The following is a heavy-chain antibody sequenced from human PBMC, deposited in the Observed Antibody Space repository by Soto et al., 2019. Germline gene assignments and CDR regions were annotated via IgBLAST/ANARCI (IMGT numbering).Heavy chain of an antibody. D-gene: IGHD2-15*01. CDR1: GFTFSSYA. J-gene: IGHJ6*03. Sequence: GGSLRLSCAASGFTFSSYAMSWVRQAPGKGLEWVSAISGSGGSTYYADSVKGRFTISRDNSKNTLYLQMNSPRAEDTAVYYCAKDGGVSSWKYCSGGSCYYYYMDVWGKGTTVTVSS. CDR3: AKDGGVSSWKYCSGGSCYYYYMDV. CDR2: ISGSGGST. V-gene: IGHV3-23*01.